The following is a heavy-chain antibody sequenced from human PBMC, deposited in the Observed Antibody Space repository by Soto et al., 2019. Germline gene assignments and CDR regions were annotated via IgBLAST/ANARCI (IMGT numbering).Heavy chain of an antibody. D-gene: IGHD3-3*01. V-gene: IGHV3-33*01. CDR1: GFPFSSYG. J-gene: IGHJ6*02. Sequence: LSLTCAASGFPFSSYGMHWVRQAPGKGLEWVAVIWYDGSNKYYADSVKGRFTISRDNSKNTLYLQMNSLRAEDTAVYYCARDQAGAYDRIYYYYYGMDVWGQGTTVTVSS. CDR2: IWYDGSNK. CDR3: ARDQAGAYDRIYYYYYGMDV.